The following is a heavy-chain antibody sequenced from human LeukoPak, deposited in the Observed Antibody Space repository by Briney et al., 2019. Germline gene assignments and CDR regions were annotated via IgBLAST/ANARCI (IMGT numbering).Heavy chain of an antibody. V-gene: IGHV3-23*01. J-gene: IGHJ4*02. CDR3: ARDGPAENGSPLDY. CDR2: ISGRDGST. CDR1: GFTFSSFA. D-gene: IGHD3-10*01. Sequence: GGSQRLSCAASGFTFSSFAMSWVRQAPGKGLEWVSGISGRDGSTYYADSVKGRFTISRDNSKNTLYLQMNSLRAEDTAVYHCARDGPAENGSPLDYWGQGILVTVSS.